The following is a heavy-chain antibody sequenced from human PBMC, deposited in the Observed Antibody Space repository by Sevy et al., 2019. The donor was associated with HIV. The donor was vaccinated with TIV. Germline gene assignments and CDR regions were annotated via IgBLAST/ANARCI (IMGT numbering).Heavy chain of an antibody. CDR2: ISSNGSTI. J-gene: IGHJ4*02. CDR3: ARDTPRYYDFWSGYYNY. D-gene: IGHD3-3*01. Sequence: GGSLRLSCAASGFTFSDYYMSWIRQAPGKGLEWVSYISSNGSTIYYADSVKGRFTITRDNARNSLYLQMNSLRAKDTAVSYCARDTPRYYDFWSGYYNYWGQGTLVTVSS. CDR1: GFTFSDYY. V-gene: IGHV3-11*01.